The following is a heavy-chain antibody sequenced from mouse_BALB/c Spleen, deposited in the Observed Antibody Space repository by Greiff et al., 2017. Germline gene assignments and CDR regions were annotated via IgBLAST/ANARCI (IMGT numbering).Heavy chain of an antibody. CDR1: GYSFTGYY. V-gene: IGHV1S34*01. CDR2: ISCYNGAT. CDR3: ARGIYYGYEVYAMDY. Sequence: LVKTGASVKISCKASGYSFTGYYMHWVKQSHGKSLEWIGYISCYNGATSYNQKFKGKATFTVDTSSSTAYMQFNSLTSEDSAVYYCARGIYYGYEVYAMDYWGQGTSVTVSS. D-gene: IGHD2-2*01. J-gene: IGHJ4*01.